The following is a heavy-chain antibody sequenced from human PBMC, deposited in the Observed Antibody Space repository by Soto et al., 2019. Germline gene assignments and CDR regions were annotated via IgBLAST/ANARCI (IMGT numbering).Heavy chain of an antibody. V-gene: IGHV3-23*01. D-gene: IGHD3-10*01. Sequence: EVQLLESGGGLVQPGGSLRLSCAASGFTFSSYAMSWVRQAPGKGLEWVSAISGSGGSTYYADSVKGRFTISRDNSKNTLYLQMNRLRAEDTSVYYCAKVRASYGYGSGSYGVWGQGTLVSVSS. CDR3: AKVRASYGYGSGSYGV. J-gene: IGHJ4*02. CDR2: ISGSGGST. CDR1: GFTFSSYA.